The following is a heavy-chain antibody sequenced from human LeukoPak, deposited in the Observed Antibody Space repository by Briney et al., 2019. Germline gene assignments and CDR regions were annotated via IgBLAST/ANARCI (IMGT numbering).Heavy chain of an antibody. V-gene: IGHV4-59*08. J-gene: IGHJ4*02. CDR2: IYYSGST. D-gene: IGHD3-22*01. Sequence: PSETLSLTCTVSGGSISSYYWSWIRQPPGKGLEWIGYIYYSGSTNYNPSLKSRVTISVDTSKNQFSLKLSSVTAADTAVYYCARSYYASSGYQDYWGQGTLVTVSS. CDR3: ARSYYASSGYQDY. CDR1: GGSISSYY.